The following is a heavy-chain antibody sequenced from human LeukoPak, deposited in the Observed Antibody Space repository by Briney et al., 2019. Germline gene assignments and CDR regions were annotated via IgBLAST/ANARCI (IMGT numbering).Heavy chain of an antibody. J-gene: IGHJ4*02. CDR1: GFTFDDYA. D-gene: IGHD3-22*01. Sequence: PGRSLRLSCAASGFTFDDYAMHWVRQAPGKGLEWVSGISWNSGSIGYADSVRGRFTISRDNAKNSLYLQMNSLRAEDTALYYCAKDRGSEIYYDSSGSASDYWGQGTLVTVSS. CDR3: AKDRGSEIYYDSSGSASDY. V-gene: IGHV3-9*01. CDR2: ISWNSGSI.